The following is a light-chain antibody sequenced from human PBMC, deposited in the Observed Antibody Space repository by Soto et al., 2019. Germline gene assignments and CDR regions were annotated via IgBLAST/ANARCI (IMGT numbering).Light chain of an antibody. CDR1: QSVSSN. Sequence: EIVMTQSPATLSVSPGERVTLTCRASQSVSSNLAWYQQKPGQTPRLLIYYASNRATGIPGRFSGSGSGTELTLTISSLQSEDFAVYYCQQFNVWPLTFGGGTKVDIK. CDR3: QQFNVWPLT. CDR2: YAS. V-gene: IGKV3-15*01. J-gene: IGKJ4*01.